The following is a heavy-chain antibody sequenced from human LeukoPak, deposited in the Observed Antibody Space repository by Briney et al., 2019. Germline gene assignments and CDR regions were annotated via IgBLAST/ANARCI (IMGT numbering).Heavy chain of an antibody. D-gene: IGHD2-8*01. CDR1: GGSISSGSYY. Sequence: SETLSLTCTVSGGSISSGSYYWSWIRQPPGKGLEWIGRIYTSGSTNYNPSLKSRVTISVDTSKNQFSLKLSSVTAADTAVYYCARELKVPGTDWFDPWGQGTLVTVSS. CDR2: IYTSGST. CDR3: ARELKVPGTDWFDP. J-gene: IGHJ5*02. V-gene: IGHV4-61*02.